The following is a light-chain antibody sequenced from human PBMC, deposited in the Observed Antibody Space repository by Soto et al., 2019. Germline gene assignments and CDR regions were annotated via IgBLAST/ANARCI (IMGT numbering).Light chain of an antibody. J-gene: IGKJ3*01. CDR3: QQYNNWPCT. Sequence: EIVMTQSPATLSVSPGERATLSCRASQSVSSNLSWYQQKPGQAPRLLLYGASTRATGIPARFSGSGSGTEFSLTIRSLQSEDFAVYYCQQYNNWPCTFGPGTKVDIK. CDR1: QSVSSN. V-gene: IGKV3-15*01. CDR2: GAS.